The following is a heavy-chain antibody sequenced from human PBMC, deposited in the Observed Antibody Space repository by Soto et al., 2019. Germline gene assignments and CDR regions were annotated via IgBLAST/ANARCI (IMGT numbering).Heavy chain of an antibody. CDR1: GFSLSTSGMC. D-gene: IGHD2-15*01. J-gene: IGHJ4*02. CDR3: ERMAFYCSGGRSYSVYFDY. CDR2: IDWDDDK. V-gene: IGHV2-70*01. Sequence: SGPTLVNPTQTLTLTCTFSGFSLSTSGMCVSWIRQPPGKALEWLALIDWDDDKYYSTSLKTRLTISKDTSKNQVVLTMTNMDPVDTATYYCERMAFYCSGGRSYSVYFDYWGQGTLVTVSS.